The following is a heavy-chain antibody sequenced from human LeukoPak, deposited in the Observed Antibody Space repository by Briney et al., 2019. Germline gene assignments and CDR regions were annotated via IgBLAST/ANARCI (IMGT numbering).Heavy chain of an antibody. CDR2: TSYDGSNK. Sequence: GGSLRLSCAASGFTFRNYDMHWVRQAPGKGLEWVPLTSYDGSNKYYADSVKGRFTISRDNSKNTLYLQMNSLRAEDTALYYCARGFPRHYDSRGIKFDYWGQGILVTVSS. D-gene: IGHD3-22*01. CDR3: ARGFPRHYDSRGIKFDY. CDR1: GFTFRNYD. J-gene: IGHJ4*02. V-gene: IGHV3-30*04.